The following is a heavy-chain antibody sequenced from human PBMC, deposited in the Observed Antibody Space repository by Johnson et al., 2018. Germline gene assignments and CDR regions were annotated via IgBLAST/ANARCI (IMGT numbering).Heavy chain of an antibody. CDR2: ITADGRST. Sequence: VQLQESGGGLVQPGGSLRLSCAASGFTFSNYWMHWVRQAPGKGLVWVSRITADGRSTKYADSMKGRFTISRDNAKNTLYLQMNSLRAEDTAMYYCARDNGYGTPFDIWGQGTMVTGSP. D-gene: IGHD2-8*01. V-gene: IGHV3-74*03. J-gene: IGHJ3*02. CDR3: ARDNGYGTPFDI. CDR1: GFTFSNYW.